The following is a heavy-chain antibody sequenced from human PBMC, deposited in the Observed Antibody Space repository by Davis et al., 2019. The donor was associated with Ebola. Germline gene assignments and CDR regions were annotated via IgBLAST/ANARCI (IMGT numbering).Heavy chain of an antibody. J-gene: IGHJ6*02. CDR1: GYTFTSYG. CDR2: MNPNSGNT. D-gene: IGHD3-3*01. Sequence: ASVKVSCKASGYTFTSYGISWVRQATGQGLEWMGWMNPNSGNTGYAQKFQGRITMTRNISISTAYMELSSLRSEDTAVYYCARRGLEIYYYYGMDVWGQGTTVTVSS. V-gene: IGHV1-8*02. CDR3: ARRGLEIYYYYGMDV.